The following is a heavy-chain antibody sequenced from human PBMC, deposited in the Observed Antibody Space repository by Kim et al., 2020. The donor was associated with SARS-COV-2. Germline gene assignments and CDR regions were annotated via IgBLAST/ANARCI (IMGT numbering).Heavy chain of an antibody. D-gene: IGHD3-22*01. CDR1: GFTFSSYS. V-gene: IGHV3-48*04. J-gene: IGHJ3*02. CDR2: ISSSSSTI. Sequence: GGSLRLSCAASGFTFSSYSMNWVRQATGKGLVRVSYISSSSSTIYYADSVKGRFTISRDNDKNSLYLQMNSLRAEDTAVYYCARDIHYDRDAFDIWGQGTMVTVSS. CDR3: ARDIHYDRDAFDI.